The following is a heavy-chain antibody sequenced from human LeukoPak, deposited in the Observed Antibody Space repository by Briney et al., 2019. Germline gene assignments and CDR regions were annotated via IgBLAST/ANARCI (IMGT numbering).Heavy chain of an antibody. J-gene: IGHJ3*01. CDR3: AKGSYREDL. V-gene: IGHV3-30*02. D-gene: IGHD4-11*01. Sequence: GGSLRPSCVVSGFMFSNYGMHWVRQAPGKGLEWEAFIWYDGSIIYYGDSVRGRFTISRDDSKNTLYLQMNSLRPEDTAIYYCAKGSYREDLWGQGTMVTVSP. CDR1: GFMFSNYG. CDR2: IWYDGSII.